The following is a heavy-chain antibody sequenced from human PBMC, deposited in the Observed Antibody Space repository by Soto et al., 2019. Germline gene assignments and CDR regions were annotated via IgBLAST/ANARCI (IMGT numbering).Heavy chain of an antibody. CDR1: GGSFSGYY. D-gene: IGHD2-15*01. CDR2: INHSGST. V-gene: IGHV4-34*01. Sequence: QVQLQQWGAGLLKHSETLSLTCAVYGGSFSGYYWSWIRQPPGKGLEWIGEINHSGSTNYNPSLKSRVTISVDTSKNQFSLKLSSVTAADTAVYYCAKGPPRIDYYYYMDVWGKGTTVTVSS. J-gene: IGHJ6*03. CDR3: AKGPPRIDYYYYMDV.